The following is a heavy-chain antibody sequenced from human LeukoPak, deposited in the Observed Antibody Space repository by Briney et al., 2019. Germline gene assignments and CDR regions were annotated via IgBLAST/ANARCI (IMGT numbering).Heavy chain of an antibody. V-gene: IGHV1-18*01. CDR2: ISAYNGNT. CDR3: ARLPNQYSSYDY. Sequence: ASVNVSCKASGYTFTSYGISWVRQAPGQGLEWMGWISAYNGNTNYAQKLQGRVTMTTDTSTSTAYMELGSLRSDDTAVYYCARLPNQYSSYDYWGQGTLVTVSS. CDR1: GYTFTSYG. D-gene: IGHD6-6*01. J-gene: IGHJ4*02.